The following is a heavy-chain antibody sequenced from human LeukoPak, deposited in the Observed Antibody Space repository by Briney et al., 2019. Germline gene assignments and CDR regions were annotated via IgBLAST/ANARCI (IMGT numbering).Heavy chain of an antibody. CDR1: GGSISDYY. CDR2: IYSSGST. J-gene: IGHJ4*02. CDR3: ARHPVGGLRFLEWLPIKGY. V-gene: IGHV4-59*08. Sequence: PSETLSLTCTVSGGSISDYYWSWIRQPPGKGLEWIGYIYSSGSTNYNPSLKSRVTISVDTSKNQFSLKLSSVTAADTAVYYCARHPVGGLRFLEWLPIKGYWGQGTLVTVSS. D-gene: IGHD3-3*01.